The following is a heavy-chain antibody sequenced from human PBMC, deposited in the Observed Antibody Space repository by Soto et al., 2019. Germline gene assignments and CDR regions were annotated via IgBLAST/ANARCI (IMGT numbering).Heavy chain of an antibody. Sequence: SETLSLTXTVSGGSIRGHYWSWIRQPAGKGLEWIGRIYSSGSSDYNPSLKSRVTLSVDTSKSQISLKMRSVTAADTAVYYCARDSQVWFDPWGQGTLVTVSS. CDR3: ARDSQVWFDP. V-gene: IGHV4-4*07. J-gene: IGHJ5*02. CDR2: IYSSGSS. CDR1: GGSIRGHY.